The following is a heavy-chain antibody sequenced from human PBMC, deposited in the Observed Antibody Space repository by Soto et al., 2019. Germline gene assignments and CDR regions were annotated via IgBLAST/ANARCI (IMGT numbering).Heavy chain of an antibody. J-gene: IGHJ6*01. CDR2: IFANGHT. Sequence: PSWTXSVTCMVAVVSSIENYLNLFRHPPGKGLECIGLIFANGHTDYNPSLKSRVTMSVDSSKNQFSLRMTSMTAADTAVYYCVASLAEHRLNCIDPSGRRPLVNLYYG. CDR1: VVSSIENY. D-gene: IGHD1-1*01. CDR3: VASLAEHRLNCIDPSGRRPLVNLYYG. V-gene: IGHV4-4*07.